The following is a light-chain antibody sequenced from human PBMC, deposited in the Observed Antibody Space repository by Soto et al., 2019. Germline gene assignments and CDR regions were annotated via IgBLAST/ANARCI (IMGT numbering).Light chain of an antibody. CDR2: GVS. V-gene: IGKV3-20*01. J-gene: IGKJ1*01. CDR3: QHYGDSSWT. Sequence: EIVLTQSPVALSLSPGERATLSCRASQSVSSTLLTWYQQKPGQALRLLIYGVSSRATGIPDRFSGSGSGTDFTLTISRLEPEDFAVYFCQHYGDSSWTFGQGTRVEIK. CDR1: QSVSSTL.